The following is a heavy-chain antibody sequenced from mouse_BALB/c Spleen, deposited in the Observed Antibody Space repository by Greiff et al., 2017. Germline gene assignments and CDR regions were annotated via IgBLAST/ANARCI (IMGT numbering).Heavy chain of an antibody. D-gene: IGHD1-1*01. CDR1: GFSLTSYG. J-gene: IGHJ3*01. Sequence: VMLVESGPGLVAPSQSLSITCTVSGFSLTSYGVHWVRQPPGKGLEWLGVIWAGGSTNYNSALMSRLSISKDNSKSQVFLKMNSLQTDDTAMYYCARVYYGSSYPFAYWGQGTLVTVSA. V-gene: IGHV2-9*02. CDR3: ARVYYGSSYPFAY. CDR2: IWAGGST.